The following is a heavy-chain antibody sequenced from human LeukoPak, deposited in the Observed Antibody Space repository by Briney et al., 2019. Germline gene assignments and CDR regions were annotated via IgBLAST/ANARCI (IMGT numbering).Heavy chain of an antibody. Sequence: PGGSPRLXCAASGFTFSSYAMSWVRQAPGKGLEWVSAISGSGGSTYYADSVKGRFTISRDNSKNTLYLQMNSLRAEDTAVYYCAKASCSSTSCLYYFDYWGQGTLVTVSS. CDR2: ISGSGGST. V-gene: IGHV3-23*01. J-gene: IGHJ4*02. D-gene: IGHD2-2*01. CDR3: AKASCSSTSCLYYFDY. CDR1: GFTFSSYA.